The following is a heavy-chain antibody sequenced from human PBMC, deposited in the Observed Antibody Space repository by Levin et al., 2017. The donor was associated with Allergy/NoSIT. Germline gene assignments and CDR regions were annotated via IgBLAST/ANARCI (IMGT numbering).Heavy chain of an antibody. V-gene: IGHV4-39*01. CDR3: AGQAIYCTGGNCHPGIDY. CDR1: SGSIRSDNCY. CDR2: VYYIGST. Sequence: PSETLSLTCTVSSGSIRSDNCYWGWVRQPPGKGLQWIGSVYYIGSTYYNPSLKSRVSISVDTSKNQFSLNLTSVTAADTAVYYCAGQAIYCTGGNCHPGIDYWGQGSLVTVSS. J-gene: IGHJ4*02. D-gene: IGHD2-8*02.